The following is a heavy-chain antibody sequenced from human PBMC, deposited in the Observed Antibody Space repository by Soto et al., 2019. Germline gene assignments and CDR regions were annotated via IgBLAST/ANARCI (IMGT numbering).Heavy chain of an antibody. V-gene: IGHV1-69*12. J-gene: IGHJ3*02. CDR3: AREVAADGTFREDVFDI. Sequence: QVHLVQSGAEVKKPGSSVKVSCKASGGTFSNHAINWVRQAPGQGLEWMGRIIPIFTTTNYAQKFQGRVTITADESTITAYMELSSLKHDATAVYYCAREVAADGTFREDVFDIWGQWTLVTVSS. CDR2: IIPIFTTT. CDR1: GGTFSNHA. D-gene: IGHD6-13*01.